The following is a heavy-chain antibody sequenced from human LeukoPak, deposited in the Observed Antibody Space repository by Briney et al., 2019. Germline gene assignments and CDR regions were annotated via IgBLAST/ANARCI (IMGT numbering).Heavy chain of an antibody. CDR2: ISGSGGST. CDR3: ARIDSSGYYIDY. D-gene: IGHD3-22*01. J-gene: IGHJ4*02. CDR1: GFTFSSYA. Sequence: GGSLRLSCAASGFTFSSYAMSWVRQAPGKGLEWVSAISGSGGSTYYADSVKGRFTISRDNSKNTLYLQMNSLRAEDTAVYYCARIDSSGYYIDYWGQGTLVTVSS. V-gene: IGHV3-23*01.